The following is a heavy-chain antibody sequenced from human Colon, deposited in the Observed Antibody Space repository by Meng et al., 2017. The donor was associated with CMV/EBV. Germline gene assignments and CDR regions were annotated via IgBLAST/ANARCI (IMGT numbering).Heavy chain of an antibody. V-gene: IGHV4-30-4*08. J-gene: IGHJ4*02. D-gene: IGHD6-13*01. CDR3: ASLPAGYSRHRVYFDY. Sequence: SETLSLTCTVSGGSISSGDYYWSWIRQPPGKGLEWIGYIYYSGSTYYNPSLKSRVTISVDTSKNQFSLKLSSVTAADTAVYYCASLPAGYSRHRVYFDYWGQGTLVTVSS. CDR2: IYYSGST. CDR1: GGSISSGDYY.